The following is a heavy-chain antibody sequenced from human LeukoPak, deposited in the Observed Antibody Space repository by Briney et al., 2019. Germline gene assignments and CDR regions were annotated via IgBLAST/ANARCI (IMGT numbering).Heavy chain of an antibody. CDR3: TIDLMTGFSSGWHFGY. CDR1: GLTFKNFA. CDR2: TSGDEDST. V-gene: IGHV3-23*01. Sequence: PGGSLRLSCAAYGLTFKNFAMSWVSQAPGKGLEWLAVTSGDEDSTHYADSVRGHFVISTDNSKNTLFLHMNSLRAEDTAVYYCTIDLMTGFSSGWHFGYWGQGTLVTVSS. J-gene: IGHJ4*02. D-gene: IGHD6-19*01.